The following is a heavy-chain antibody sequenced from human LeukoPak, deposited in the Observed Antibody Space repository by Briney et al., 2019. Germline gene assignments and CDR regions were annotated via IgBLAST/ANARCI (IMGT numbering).Heavy chain of an antibody. CDR1: GFTFDDYA. CDR2: INWKSGRI. J-gene: IGHJ4*02. Sequence: GGSLRLSCAASGFTFDDYAMHWVRQAPGKGLEWVSGINWKSGRIDYADSVKGRFTISRDNAKNSLYMQMNSLRTEDTALYYCVKDWGSTSWYYFDHWGQGTPVTVSS. D-gene: IGHD6-13*01. V-gene: IGHV3-9*01. CDR3: VKDWGSTSWYYFDH.